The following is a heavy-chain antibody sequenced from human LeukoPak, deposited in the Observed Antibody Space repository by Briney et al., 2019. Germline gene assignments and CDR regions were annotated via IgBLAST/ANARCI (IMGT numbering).Heavy chain of an antibody. D-gene: IGHD4-17*01. CDR3: ARALYGDYYYGMDV. J-gene: IGHJ6*02. Sequence: GGSLRLSCAASGFTFSSYSMNWVRQAPGKGLEWVSSISSSSSYIYYADSVKGRFTISRDNAKNSLYLQMNSLRAEDTAVYYCARALYGDYYYGMDVWGQGSTVTVSS. CDR1: GFTFSSYS. CDR2: ISSSSSYI. V-gene: IGHV3-21*01.